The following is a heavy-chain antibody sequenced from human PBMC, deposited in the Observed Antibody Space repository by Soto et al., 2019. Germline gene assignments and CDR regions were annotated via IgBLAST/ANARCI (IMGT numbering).Heavy chain of an antibody. CDR2: IIPIFGTA. CDR3: ARQSRSYYDILTGYHPYYYYGMDV. J-gene: IGHJ6*02. V-gene: IGHV1-69*01. Sequence: QVQLVQSGAEVKKPGSSVKVSCKASGGTFSSYAISWVLQAPGQGLEWMGGIIPIFGTANYAQKFQGRVTITADESTSTAYMELSSLRSEDTAVYYCARQSRSYYDILTGYHPYYYYGMDVWGQGTTVTVSS. D-gene: IGHD3-9*01. CDR1: GGTFSSYA.